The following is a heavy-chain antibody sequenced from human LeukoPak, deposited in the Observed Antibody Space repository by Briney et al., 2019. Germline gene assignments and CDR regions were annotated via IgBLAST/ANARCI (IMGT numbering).Heavy chain of an antibody. D-gene: IGHD2-2*02. CDR3: ARGFCSGTSCYTRDNWFDP. V-gene: IGHV4-39*07. CDR2: IYYSGST. CDR1: GGSISSSSYY. J-gene: IGHJ5*02. Sequence: PSETLSLTCTVSGGSISSSSYYWGWIRQPPGKGLEWIGSIYYSGSTYYNPSLKSRVTISVDTSKNQFSLKLSSVTAADTAVYYCARGFCSGTSCYTRDNWFDPWGQGTLVTVSS.